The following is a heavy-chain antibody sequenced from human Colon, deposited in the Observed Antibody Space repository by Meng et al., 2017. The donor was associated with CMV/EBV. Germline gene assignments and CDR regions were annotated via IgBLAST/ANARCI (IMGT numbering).Heavy chain of an antibody. V-gene: IGHV3-30*02. J-gene: IGHJ5*02. CDR2: IRYDGSSS. CDR3: AKVNTQYCSSVSCPKGGFDP. CDR1: GFTFSSYA. D-gene: IGHD2-2*01. Sequence: GGSLRLSCVGSGFTFSSYAMNWVRQAPGKGLEWVAFIRYDGSSSLYADSVRGRFSISRDNFKNTLYLQMKNLRPEDTALYYCAKVNTQYCSSVSCPKGGFDPWGQGTRVTVSS.